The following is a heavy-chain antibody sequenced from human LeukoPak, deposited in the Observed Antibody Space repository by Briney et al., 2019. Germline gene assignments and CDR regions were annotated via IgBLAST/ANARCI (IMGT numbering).Heavy chain of an antibody. CDR3: AKERGNYFDY. V-gene: IGHV3-7*05. CDR2: MNQDGSER. CDR1: GFTFRSSW. D-gene: IGHD3-10*01. Sequence: PGGALRLSCAASGFTFRSSWMTWVRQAPGKGLEWVANMNQDGSERYYVDSVKGRFTISRDNAKNSLYLQMNSLRAEDTAVYYCAKERGNYFDYWGQGALVTVPS. J-gene: IGHJ4*02.